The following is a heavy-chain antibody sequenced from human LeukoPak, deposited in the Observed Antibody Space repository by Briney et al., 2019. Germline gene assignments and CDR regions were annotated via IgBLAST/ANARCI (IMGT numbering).Heavy chain of an antibody. J-gene: IGHJ6*03. CDR2: IFYSGNT. Sequence: SETLSLTCTVSGGSISSNYWSWIRQPPGKGLEWIGYIFYSGNTHYNPSLKSRVSISLDTSKNQFSLRLSSVTAADTAVYYCATRTDYDFWSGHLGHYYYMDVWGKGTTVTVSS. V-gene: IGHV4-59*08. D-gene: IGHD3-3*01. CDR1: GGSISSNY. CDR3: ATRTDYDFWSGHLGHYYYMDV.